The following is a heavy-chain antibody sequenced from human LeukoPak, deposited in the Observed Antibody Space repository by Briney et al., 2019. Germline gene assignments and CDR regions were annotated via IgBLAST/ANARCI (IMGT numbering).Heavy chain of an antibody. CDR1: GGSISSYY. CDR2: IYYSGST. Sequence: PSETLSLTCTVSGGSISSYYWSWIRQPPGKGLEWIGYIYYSGSTNYNPSLKSRVTISVDTSKNQFSLKLSSVTAADTAVYYCARGAGITYYYDSSGPLWGQGTLVTVSS. CDR3: ARGAGITYYYDSSGPL. V-gene: IGHV4-59*01. J-gene: IGHJ4*02. D-gene: IGHD3-22*01.